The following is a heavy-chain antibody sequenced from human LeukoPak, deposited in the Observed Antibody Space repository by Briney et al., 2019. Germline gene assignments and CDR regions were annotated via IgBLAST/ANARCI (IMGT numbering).Heavy chain of an antibody. D-gene: IGHD4-23*01. J-gene: IGHJ4*02. V-gene: IGHV1-18*01. CDR1: GYTFTNYG. CDR2: ISAYNGNT. Sequence: ASVKVSCKASGYTFTNYGINWVRQAPGQGLEWMGYISAYNGNTNYAQKFQSRVTMTTDTSTNTVYVELRSLRSDDTAVYYCARVAVAQYYFDYWGQGTLVTVSS. CDR3: ARVAVAQYYFDY.